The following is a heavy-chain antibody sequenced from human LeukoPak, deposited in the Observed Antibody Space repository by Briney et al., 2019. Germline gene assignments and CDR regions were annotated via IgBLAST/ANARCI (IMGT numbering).Heavy chain of an antibody. V-gene: IGHV1-18*01. D-gene: IGHD1-26*01. CDR2: ISAYNGNT. J-gene: IGHJ6*03. Sequence: ASVKVSCKASGYTFTSYGISWVRQAPGQGLEWMGWISAYNGNTNYAQKLQGRVTMTTDTSTSTAYMELRSLRSDDTAVYYCARVGGSYSLYYYYYYMDVWGKGTTVTISS. CDR1: GYTFTSYG. CDR3: ARVGGSYSLYYYYYYMDV.